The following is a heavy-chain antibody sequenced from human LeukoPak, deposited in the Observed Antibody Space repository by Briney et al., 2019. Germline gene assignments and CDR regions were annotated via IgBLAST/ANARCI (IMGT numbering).Heavy chain of an antibody. CDR2: ISAYNGNT. CDR1: GYTFTSYS. V-gene: IGHV1-18*01. CDR3: ARDPIAAAGPYNWFDP. J-gene: IGHJ5*02. D-gene: IGHD6-13*01. Sequence: ASVKVSCKASGYTFTSYSISWVRQAPGQGLEWMGWISAYNGNTNYAQKLQGRVTMTTDTSTSTAYMELRSLRSDDTAVYYCARDPIAAAGPYNWFDPWGQGTLVTASS.